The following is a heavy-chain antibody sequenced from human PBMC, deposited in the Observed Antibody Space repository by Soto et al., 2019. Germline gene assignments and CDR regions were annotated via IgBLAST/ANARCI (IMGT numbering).Heavy chain of an antibody. CDR2: IIPIFGTA. V-gene: IGHV1-69*01. Sequence: QVQLVKSGAEVKKPGSSVKVSCKASGGTFSSYAISWVRQAPGQGLEWMGGIIPIFGTANYAQKFQGRVTITADESTSSDYMELSSLRSDDKAVYYCARARDDKDILWHHQHYDCMDVWGQVTTVTVSS. CDR1: GGTFSSYA. D-gene: IGHD2-15*01. J-gene: IGHJ6*02. CDR3: ARARDDKDILWHHQHYDCMDV.